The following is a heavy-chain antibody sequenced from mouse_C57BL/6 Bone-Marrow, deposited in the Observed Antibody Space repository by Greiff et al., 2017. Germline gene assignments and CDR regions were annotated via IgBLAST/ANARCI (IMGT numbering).Heavy chain of an antibody. V-gene: IGHV1-52*01. CDR3: ATYLYYFDY. Sequence: QVHVKQSGAELVRPGSSVKLSCKASGYTFTSYWMHWVKQRPIQGLEWIGNIDPSDSETHYNQKFKDKATLTVDKSSSTAYMQLSSLTSEDSAVYYCATYLYYFDYWGQGTTLTVSS. J-gene: IGHJ2*01. CDR1: GYTFTSYW. CDR2: IDPSDSET. D-gene: IGHD5-1-1*01.